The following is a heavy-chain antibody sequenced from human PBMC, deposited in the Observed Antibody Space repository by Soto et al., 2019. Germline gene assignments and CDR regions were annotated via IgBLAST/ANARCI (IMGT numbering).Heavy chain of an antibody. CDR2: ISAYNGNT. Sequence: ASVKVSCKASGYTFTSYGISWVRQAPGQGLEWMGWISAYNGNTNYAQKLQGRVTMTTDTSTSTAYMELRSLRSDDTAVYYCAGDWHYYDSSGYHAFDIWGQGTMVTVSS. CDR1: GYTFTSYG. J-gene: IGHJ3*02. CDR3: AGDWHYYDSSGYHAFDI. V-gene: IGHV1-18*01. D-gene: IGHD3-22*01.